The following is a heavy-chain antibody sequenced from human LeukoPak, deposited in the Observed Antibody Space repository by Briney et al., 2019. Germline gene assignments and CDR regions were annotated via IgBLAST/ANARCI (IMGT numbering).Heavy chain of an antibody. CDR3: ARGPPSSGSPSHPPFDY. CDR2: ISSSGSTI. D-gene: IGHD3-22*01. J-gene: IGHJ4*02. V-gene: IGHV3-48*03. CDR1: GFTFSSYE. Sequence: QPGGSLILSCSASGFTFSSYEMNWVRQAPGKGLERVSYISSSGSTIYYADSVKGRFTISRDNAKNSLYLQMNSLRAEDTAVYYCARGPPSSGSPSHPPFDYWGQGTLVTVSS.